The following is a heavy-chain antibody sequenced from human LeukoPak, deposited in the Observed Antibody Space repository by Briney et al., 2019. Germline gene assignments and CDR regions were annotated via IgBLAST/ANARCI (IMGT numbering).Heavy chain of an antibody. Sequence: SETLSLTCAVYGGSFSGYYWSWIRQPPGKGLEWIGEINHSGSTNYNPSLKSRVTISVDTSKNQFSLKLSSVTAADTAVYYCARAPGLRVAPTRKLRQGNWFDPWGQGTLVTVSS. CDR2: INHSGST. J-gene: IGHJ5*02. CDR1: GGSFSGYY. CDR3: ARAPGLRVAPTRKLRQGNWFDP. V-gene: IGHV4-34*01. D-gene: IGHD1-14*01.